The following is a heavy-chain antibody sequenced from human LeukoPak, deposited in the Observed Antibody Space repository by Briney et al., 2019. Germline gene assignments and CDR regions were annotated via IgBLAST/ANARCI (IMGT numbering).Heavy chain of an antibody. CDR1: GFTFSSYG. CDR3: ARDSSYQLDY. Sequence: PGGSLRLSCAASGFTFSSYGMHWVRKAPGKGLEWVAVISYDGSNKYYADSVKGRFTISRDNSKNTLYLQMNSLRAEDTAVYYCARDSSYQLDYWGQGTLVTVSS. D-gene: IGHD5-12*01. J-gene: IGHJ4*02. CDR2: ISYDGSNK. V-gene: IGHV3-30*19.